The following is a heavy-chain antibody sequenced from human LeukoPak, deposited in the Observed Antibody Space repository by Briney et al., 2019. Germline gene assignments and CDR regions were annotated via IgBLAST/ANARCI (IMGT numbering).Heavy chain of an antibody. V-gene: IGHV4-4*07. CDR3: ARDRGDSGVVKYFYYMDA. J-gene: IGHJ6*03. D-gene: IGHD3-3*01. CDR2: ICTTGST. CDR1: PGYIRSYY. Sequence: SETLSLTCTVSPGYIRSYYWSWIRQPAGKGLEWIGRICTTGSTDYNPSLKSRVTISIDKSKNQFSLKLTSVTAADTAVHYCARDRGDSGVVKYFYYMDAWGKGTTVTVSS.